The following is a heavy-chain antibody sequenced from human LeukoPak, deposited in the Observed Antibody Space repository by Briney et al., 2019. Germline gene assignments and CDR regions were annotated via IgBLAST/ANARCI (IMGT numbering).Heavy chain of an antibody. CDR3: EGFGELLGNDY. J-gene: IGHJ4*02. V-gene: IGHV3-7*01. Sequence: GGSLRLSCAASGFAFSTYWMSWVRQAPGKGLEWVANIKQDGSEKYYVDSVKGRFTISRDNAKNSLYLQMNSLRAEDTAVYYCEGFGELLGNDYWGQGTLVTVSS. D-gene: IGHD3-10*01. CDR2: IKQDGSEK. CDR1: GFAFSTYW.